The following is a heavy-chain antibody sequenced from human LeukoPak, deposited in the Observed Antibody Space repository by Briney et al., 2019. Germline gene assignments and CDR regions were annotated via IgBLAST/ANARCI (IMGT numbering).Heavy chain of an antibody. CDR2: ISSSGSTI. CDR1: GFTFSSYE. Sequence: GGSLRLSCAASGFTFSSYEVNWVRQAPGKGLEWVSYISSSGSTIYYADSMKGRFTISRDNAKNSPYLQMNSLRAEDTAVYYCARDRIHYDSSGDYYYYGMDVWGQGTTVTVSS. J-gene: IGHJ6*02. V-gene: IGHV3-48*03. CDR3: ARDRIHYDSSGDYYYYGMDV. D-gene: IGHD3-22*01.